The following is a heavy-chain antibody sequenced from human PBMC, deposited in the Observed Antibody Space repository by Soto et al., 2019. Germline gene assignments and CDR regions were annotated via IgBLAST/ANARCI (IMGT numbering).Heavy chain of an antibody. CDR3: AEGTGYSPTNNWFDP. Sequence: SETLSLTCAVSGYSISSGYYWGWIRQPPGKGLEWIGIIYHSGSTYYNPSLKSRVTISVDTSKNQFSLKLSSVTAADTAVYYCAEGTGYSPTNNWFDPWGQGTLVTVSS. J-gene: IGHJ5*02. D-gene: IGHD3-9*01. V-gene: IGHV4-38-2*01. CDR2: IYHSGST. CDR1: GYSISSGYY.